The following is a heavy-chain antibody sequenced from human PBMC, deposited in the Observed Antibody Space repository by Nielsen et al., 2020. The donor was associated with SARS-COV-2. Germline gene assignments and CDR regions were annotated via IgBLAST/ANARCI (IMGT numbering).Heavy chain of an antibody. CDR1: GDSMSDSNYY. J-gene: IGHJ4*02. D-gene: IGHD3-3*02. V-gene: IGHV4-39*02. Sequence: SETLSLTCTVSGDSMSDSNYYWVWIRQPPGKGLEWIASIYYSGITYYNTSLKSRATISIDTSKNHFSLRLNSVAAADTAVYYCARLNRRILTPLALASLRFDYWGQGSLVTVSS. CDR2: IYYSGIT. CDR3: ARLNRRILTPLALASLRFDY.